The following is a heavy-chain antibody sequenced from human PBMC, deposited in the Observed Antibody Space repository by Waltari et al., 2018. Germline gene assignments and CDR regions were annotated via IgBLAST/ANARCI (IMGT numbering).Heavy chain of an antibody. CDR3: ARNFYYYDTSGYYFDS. V-gene: IGHV3-21*01. Sequence: EVQLVEAGGGLVKPGGSLRLSCTTSGFTFSSYGMTWVRQAPGKGLEWVWSISISPNYGNYADSVRGRFTISRDNANSSVYLQLNSLTVGDTAVYYCARNFYYYDTSGYYFDSWGQGTLVTVSS. CDR2: ISISPNYG. CDR1: GFTFSSYG. J-gene: IGHJ4*02. D-gene: IGHD3-22*01.